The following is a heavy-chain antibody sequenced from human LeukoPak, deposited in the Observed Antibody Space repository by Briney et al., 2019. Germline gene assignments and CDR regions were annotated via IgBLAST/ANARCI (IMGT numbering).Heavy chain of an antibody. CDR2: ISYDGSNE. Sequence: PGGSLRLSCAASGFTFSSYAMHWVRQAPGKGLEWVAVISYDGSNEYYADSVKGRFTISRDNSKNTLYLLMNSLRAADTAVYYCAKEASYSSSEYDYWGQGTLVTVSS. V-gene: IGHV3-30*18. CDR3: AKEASYSSSEYDY. CDR1: GFTFSSYA. J-gene: IGHJ4*02. D-gene: IGHD6-13*01.